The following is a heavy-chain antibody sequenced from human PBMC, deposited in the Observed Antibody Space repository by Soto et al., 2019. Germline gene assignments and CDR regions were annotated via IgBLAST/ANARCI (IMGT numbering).Heavy chain of an antibody. CDR3: ASGLRIQLCKPQWLFDY. V-gene: IGHV1-69*01. D-gene: IGHD5-18*01. Sequence: QVQLVQSGAEVKKPGSSVKVSCKASGGAFSSYAISWVRQAPGQGLEWMGGIIPIFGTANYAQKFQGRVTITEDESTSTAYMELSSLRSEDTAVYYCASGLRIQLCKPQWLFDYWGQGTLVTVSS. CDR1: GGAFSSYA. J-gene: IGHJ4*02. CDR2: IIPIFGTA.